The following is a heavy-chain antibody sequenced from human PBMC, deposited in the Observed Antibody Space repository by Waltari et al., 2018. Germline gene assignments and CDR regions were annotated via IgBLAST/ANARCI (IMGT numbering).Heavy chain of an antibody. J-gene: IGHJ4*02. Sequence: QVQLVQSGAEVKKPGAYVKVSCKASGYAFHSYSMHWVRQAPGQGLEWMGWIHPNSGDTYYAQKFQGRVTMTRDTSITTAFMDLSRLRSYDTAVYYCARSYQSGSYWDYWGQGTLVTVSS. CDR2: IHPNSGDT. D-gene: IGHD1-26*01. V-gene: IGHV1-2*02. CDR1: GYAFHSYS. CDR3: ARSYQSGSYWDY.